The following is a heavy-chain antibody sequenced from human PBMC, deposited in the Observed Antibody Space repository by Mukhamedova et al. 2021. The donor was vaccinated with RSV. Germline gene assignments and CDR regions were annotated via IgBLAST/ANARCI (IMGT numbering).Heavy chain of an antibody. D-gene: IGHD3-16*02. CDR3: ARGRTRLRPLYNWLDP. Sequence: NPNSGNTGYAQKFQARVTMTRNTSISTAYMALSTLRSEDTAVYYCARGRTRLRPLYNWLDPWGQGTLVTVSS. CDR2: NPNSGNT. J-gene: IGHJ5*02. V-gene: IGHV1-8*01.